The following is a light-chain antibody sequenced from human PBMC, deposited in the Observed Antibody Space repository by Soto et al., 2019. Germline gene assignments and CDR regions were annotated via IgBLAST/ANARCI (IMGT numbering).Light chain of an antibody. CDR2: GAS. J-gene: IGKJ1*01. V-gene: IGKV3-20*01. Sequence: EIVLTQSPGTLSLSPGERATLSCRASQSVSSTYLAWYQQKPGQAPRLLIYGASSRATDIPDRFSGSGSGTDFTLTISRLEPEDFAVYYCQQSGSSPQTFGQGTKVDIK. CDR1: QSVSSTY. CDR3: QQSGSSPQT.